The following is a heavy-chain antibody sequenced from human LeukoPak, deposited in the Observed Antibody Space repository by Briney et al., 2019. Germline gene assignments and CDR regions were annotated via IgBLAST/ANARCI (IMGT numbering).Heavy chain of an antibody. CDR2: INHSGST. Sequence: SETLSLTCAVYGGSFSGYYWSWIRQPPGKGLEWIGEINHSGSTNCNPSLKSRVTISVDTSKNQFSLKLSSVTAADTAVYYCARATTSSGWTRAEYFQHWGQGTLVTVSS. J-gene: IGHJ1*01. D-gene: IGHD6-19*01. CDR3: ARATTSSGWTRAEYFQH. V-gene: IGHV4-34*01. CDR1: GGSFSGYY.